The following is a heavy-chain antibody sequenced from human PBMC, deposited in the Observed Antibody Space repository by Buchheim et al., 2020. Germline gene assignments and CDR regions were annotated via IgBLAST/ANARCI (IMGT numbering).Heavy chain of an antibody. CDR3: ARGPIFGVVIPYYYYGMDV. J-gene: IGHJ6*02. CDR1: GGSFSGYY. CDR2: INHSGST. D-gene: IGHD3-3*01. V-gene: IGHV4-34*01. Sequence: QVQLQQWGAGLLKPSETLSLTCAVYGGSFSGYYWSWIRQPPGKGLEWIGEINHSGSTNYNPSPKSRVTISVDTSKNQFSLKLSSVTAADTAVYYCARGPIFGVVIPYYYYGMDVWGQGTT.